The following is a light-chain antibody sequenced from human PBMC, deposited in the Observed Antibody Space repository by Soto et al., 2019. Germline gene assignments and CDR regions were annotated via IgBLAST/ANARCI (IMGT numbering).Light chain of an antibody. CDR1: SSDVGGYNY. J-gene: IGLJ1*01. Sequence: QSALTQPRSVSGSPGQSVTISCTGTSSDVGGYNYVSWYQHHPGKAPKLMIYDVTKRPSGVPDRFSGSKSGNTASLTISGLLADDVADYYCCSYAGTYTYVFGTGTKLTVL. CDR2: DVT. CDR3: CSYAGTYTYV. V-gene: IGLV2-11*01.